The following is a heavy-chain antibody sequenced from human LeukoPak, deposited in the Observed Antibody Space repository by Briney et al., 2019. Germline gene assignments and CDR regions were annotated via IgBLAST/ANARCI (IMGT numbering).Heavy chain of an antibody. CDR2: INPSSGGT. J-gene: IGHJ6*03. CDR3: ARAIRGYYYYMDV. CDR1: GYTFTDYY. D-gene: IGHD3-10*01. V-gene: IGHV1-2*02. Sequence: ASVKVSCKASGYTFTDYYMHWVRQAPGQGLEWMGWINPSSGGTNYAQKFQGRVTVTRDTSISTAYMDLSRLRSDDTAVYYCARAIRGYYYYMDVWGKGTTVAVSS.